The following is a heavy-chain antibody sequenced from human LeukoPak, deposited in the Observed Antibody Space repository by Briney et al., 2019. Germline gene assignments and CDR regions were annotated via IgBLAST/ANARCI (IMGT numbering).Heavy chain of an antibody. Sequence: GGSLRLSCAASGFTFSSYSMNWVRQAPGKGLEWVSSISGSSSYIYYADSVKGRFTISRDNAKNSLYLHVNSLRAEDTAVYYCARDKEQQWLVLAAFDIWGQGTVVTVSS. D-gene: IGHD6-19*01. J-gene: IGHJ3*02. CDR1: GFTFSSYS. CDR3: ARDKEQQWLVLAAFDI. V-gene: IGHV3-21*01. CDR2: ISGSSSYI.